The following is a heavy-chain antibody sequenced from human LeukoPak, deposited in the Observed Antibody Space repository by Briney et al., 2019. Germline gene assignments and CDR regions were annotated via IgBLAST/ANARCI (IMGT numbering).Heavy chain of an antibody. V-gene: IGHV3-23*01. CDR2: VGRGGSDT. CDR1: GFTFSNNA. D-gene: IGHD2/OR15-2a*01. J-gene: IGHJ4*02. Sequence: PGGSRRLSCVASGFTFSNNAASWFRQAPGKGLEWVSTVGRGGSDTYYADSVRGRFTISKDSSKNTLQMNSLSADVTAMYYCVKHSGGVYGNSDYWGQGILFNVSS. CDR3: VKHSGGVYGNSDY.